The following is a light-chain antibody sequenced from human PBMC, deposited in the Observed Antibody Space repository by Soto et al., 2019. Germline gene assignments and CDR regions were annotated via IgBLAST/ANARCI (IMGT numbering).Light chain of an antibody. CDR1: SSNIGAGYD. Sequence: QSVLTQPPSVSGAPGQRVTISCNGSSSNIGAGYDVQWYQQLPGAAPKLLIFGNSNRPSGVPDRFSGSRSGTSASLAITGLQAEDEADYFCQSYDSSLSVSVIFGGGTKVTVL. J-gene: IGLJ2*01. V-gene: IGLV1-40*01. CDR3: QSYDSSLSVSVI. CDR2: GNS.